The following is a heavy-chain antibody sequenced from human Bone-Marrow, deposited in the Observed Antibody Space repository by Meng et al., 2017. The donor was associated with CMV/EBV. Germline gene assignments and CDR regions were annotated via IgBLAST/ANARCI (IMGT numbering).Heavy chain of an antibody. V-gene: IGHV3-11*04. CDR3: ARYSSSSFFDY. Sequence: CAASGFTFSDYYMRWIRQAPGKGLECVSYISSSGSTIYYADSVKGRFTISRDNAKNPLYLQMNSLRAEDTAVYYCARYSSSSFFDYWGQGTLVTVSS. CDR1: GFTFSDYY. D-gene: IGHD6-6*01. CDR2: ISSSGSTI. J-gene: IGHJ4*02.